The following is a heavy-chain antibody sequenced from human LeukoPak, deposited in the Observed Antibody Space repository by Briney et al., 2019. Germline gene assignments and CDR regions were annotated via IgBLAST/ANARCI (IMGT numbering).Heavy chain of an antibody. J-gene: IGHJ4*02. CDR1: GFTFSSYS. V-gene: IGHV3-30*03. Sequence: GGSLRLSCAASGFTFSSYSMHWVRQAPGKGQGREAVISYDGSNKYYADSVKGRFTISRDNSKNTLYLQMNSLRAEDTAVYYCSTPPPSGDFDYWGQGTLVTVSS. CDR3: STPPPSGDFDY. CDR2: ISYDGSNK. D-gene: IGHD3-10*01.